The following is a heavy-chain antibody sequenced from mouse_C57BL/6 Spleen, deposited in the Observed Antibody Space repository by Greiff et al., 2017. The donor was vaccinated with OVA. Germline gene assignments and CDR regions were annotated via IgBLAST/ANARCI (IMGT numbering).Heavy chain of an antibody. CDR2: IYPGSGST. Sequence: QVQLKQPGAELVKPGASVKMSCKASGYTFTSYWITWVKQRPGQGLEWIGDIYPGSGSTNYNEKFKSKATLTVDTSSSTAYMQLSSLTSEDSAVYYCARNDGYPGYFDYWGQGTTLTVSS. CDR3: ARNDGYPGYFDY. J-gene: IGHJ2*01. V-gene: IGHV1-55*01. CDR1: GYTFTSYW. D-gene: IGHD2-3*01.